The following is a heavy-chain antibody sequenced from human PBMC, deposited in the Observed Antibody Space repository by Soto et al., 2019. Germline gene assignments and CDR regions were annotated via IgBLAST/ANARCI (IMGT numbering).Heavy chain of an antibody. D-gene: IGHD3-3*01. V-gene: IGHV1-69*13. CDR2: IIPIVGTA. CDR1: GGTCSSHA. Sequence: SSVKFSCNASGGTCSSHAISSVRLTPGEGLERMGWIIPIVGTANYAQKFQGRVTITADESTSTAYMEPSSLRSEDKAVYYCARDKGIRTTLRITIFGVVIQQDYYGMDVWGQATTVTTSS. CDR3: ARDKGIRTTLRITIFGVVIQQDYYGMDV. J-gene: IGHJ6*02.